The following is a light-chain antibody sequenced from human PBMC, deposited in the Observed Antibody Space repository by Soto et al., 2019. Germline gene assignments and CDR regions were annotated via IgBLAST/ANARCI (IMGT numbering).Light chain of an antibody. CDR2: DAS. Sequence: EILMTQSPATLSVSPGERVTLSCRASQNVHNHVSWFLQKPGQAPRLLIYDASNRATGIPTRFSGSGSGTDFTLTISRLEPEDFAVYYCQQYGSSPWTFGQGTKVDIK. CDR3: QQYGSSPWT. V-gene: IGKV3-20*01. J-gene: IGKJ1*01. CDR1: QNVHNH.